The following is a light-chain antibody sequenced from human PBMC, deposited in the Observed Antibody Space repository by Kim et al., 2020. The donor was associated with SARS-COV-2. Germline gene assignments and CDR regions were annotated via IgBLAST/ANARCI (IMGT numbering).Light chain of an antibody. J-gene: IGKJ2*01. V-gene: IGKV3-11*01. CDR2: DAS. CDR1: QSVSSY. Sequence: EIVLTQSPATLSLSPGERATLSCRASQSVSSYLAWYQQKPGQAPRLLIYDASNRATGIPARFSGSGSGTDFTLTISSLEPADFAVYYCQQRSNWWETFGQGTKLEI. CDR3: QQRSNWWET.